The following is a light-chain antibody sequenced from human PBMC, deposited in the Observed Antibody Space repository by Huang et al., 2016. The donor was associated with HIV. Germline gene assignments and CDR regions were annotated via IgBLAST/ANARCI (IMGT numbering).Light chain of an antibody. V-gene: IGKV4-1*01. Sequence: DIVMTQSPDSLAVSLGERATINCKSSQSVLYSSSNENYLAWYQQKPGQPPKLLIYWASTRESGVPDRFSGSGSGTDFTLTISSLQAEDVAVYYCQQYYSTLLTFGGGTRVEIK. CDR1: QSVLYSSSNENY. J-gene: IGKJ4*01. CDR2: WAS. CDR3: QQYYSTLLT.